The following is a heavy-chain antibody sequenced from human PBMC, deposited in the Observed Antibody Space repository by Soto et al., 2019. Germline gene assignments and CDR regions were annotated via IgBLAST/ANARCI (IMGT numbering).Heavy chain of an antibody. D-gene: IGHD1-1*01. V-gene: IGHV1-3*01. J-gene: IGHJ5*02. CDR2: INAGNGNT. CDR1: GYTFTSYA. CDR3: ARDQHNWNGHRPSFDP. Sequence: GASVKVSCKASGYTFTSYAMHWVRQAPGQRLEWMGWINAGNGNTKYSQKFQGRVTITRDTSASTAYMELSSLRSEDTAVYYCARDQHNWNGHRPSFDPWGQGTLVTSPQ.